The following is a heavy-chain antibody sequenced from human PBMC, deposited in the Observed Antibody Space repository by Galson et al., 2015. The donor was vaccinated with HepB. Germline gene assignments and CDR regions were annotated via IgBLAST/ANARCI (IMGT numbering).Heavy chain of an antibody. D-gene: IGHD6-13*01. CDR1: GYTFTGYG. CDR3: ARDRRSSWHFDSPYYFDY. CDR2: ISAYNGNT. V-gene: IGHV1-18*01. Sequence: SVKVSCKASGYTFTGYGISWVRQAPGQGLEWMGWISAYNGNTNYAQKLQGRVTMTTDTSTSTAYMELRSLRSDDTAVYYCARDRRSSWHFDSPYYFDYWGQGTLVTVSS. J-gene: IGHJ4*02.